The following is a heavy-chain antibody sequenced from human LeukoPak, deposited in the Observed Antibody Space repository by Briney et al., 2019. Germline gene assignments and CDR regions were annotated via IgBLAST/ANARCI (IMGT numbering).Heavy chain of an antibody. D-gene: IGHD2-21*02. CDR3: ANLTH. J-gene: IGHJ4*02. Sequence: GGSLRLSCVATGFSFSNYSMHWARQAPGKGLEWVSYISRTGNIVYYADSVKGRFTISRDNAKDSLFLQMDSLRDEDTAVYYCANLTHWGQGILVTVSS. CDR2: ISRTGNIV. CDR1: GFSFSNYS. V-gene: IGHV3-48*02.